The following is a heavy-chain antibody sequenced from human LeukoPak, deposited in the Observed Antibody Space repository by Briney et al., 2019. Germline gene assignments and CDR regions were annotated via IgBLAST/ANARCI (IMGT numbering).Heavy chain of an antibody. Sequence: GASVKVSCKASGYTFTSYGLNWVRQAPGQGLEWMGWISAYNGNTNYAQNLQGRVTMTTDTSTSTAYMGLRSLRSDDTAVYYCARDPADILTGYYYFDYWGQGTLVTVSS. CDR3: ARDPADILTGYYYFDY. D-gene: IGHD3-9*01. V-gene: IGHV1-18*01. CDR1: GYTFTSYG. CDR2: ISAYNGNT. J-gene: IGHJ4*02.